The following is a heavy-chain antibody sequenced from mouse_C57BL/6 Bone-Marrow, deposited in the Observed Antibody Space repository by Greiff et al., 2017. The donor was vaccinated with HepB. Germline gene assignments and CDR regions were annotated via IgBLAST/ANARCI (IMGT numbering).Heavy chain of an antibody. V-gene: IGHV5-12*01. CDR1: GFTFSDYY. CDR2: ISNGGGST. J-gene: IGHJ3*01. Sequence: DVKLVESGGGLVQPGGSLKLSCAASGFTFSDYYMYWVRQTPEKRLEWVAYISNGGGSTYYPDTVKGRFTISRDNAKNTLYLQMSRLKSEDTAMYYCARHATVVPFAYWGQGTLVTVSA. CDR3: ARHATVVPFAY. D-gene: IGHD1-1*01.